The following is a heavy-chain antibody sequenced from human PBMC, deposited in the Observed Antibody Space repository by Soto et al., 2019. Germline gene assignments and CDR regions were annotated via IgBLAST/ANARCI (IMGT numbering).Heavy chain of an antibody. Sequence: EVQLVESGGGLVKPGRSLRLSCTASGFTFGDYAMSWFRQAPGKGLEWVGFIRSKAYGGTTEYAASVKGRFTISRDDSKSIAYLQMNSLKTEDTAVYYCTREGSALYYYDSSGYYHFDYWGQGTLVTVSS. J-gene: IGHJ4*02. CDR3: TREGSALYYYDSSGYYHFDY. V-gene: IGHV3-49*05. CDR1: GFTFGDYA. CDR2: IRSKAYGGTT. D-gene: IGHD3-22*01.